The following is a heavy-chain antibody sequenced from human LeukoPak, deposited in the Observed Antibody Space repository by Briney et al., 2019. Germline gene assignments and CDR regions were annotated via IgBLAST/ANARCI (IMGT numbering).Heavy chain of an antibody. V-gene: IGHV3-7*01. D-gene: IGHD1-7*01. CDR2: IKQDGSEK. CDR1: GFTISNYW. Sequence: GGSLRLSCVASGFTISNYWMSWVRQAPGKGLEWVANIKQDGSEKYYVDSVKGRFTISRDNAKNSLYLQMNSLRAEDTAVYYCARGYWNYGYWGQGTLVTVSS. J-gene: IGHJ4*02. CDR3: ARGYWNYGY.